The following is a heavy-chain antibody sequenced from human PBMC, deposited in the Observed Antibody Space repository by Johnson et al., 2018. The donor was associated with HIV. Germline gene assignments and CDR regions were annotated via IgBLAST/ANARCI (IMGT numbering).Heavy chain of an antibody. CDR1: GFTFNSYG. CDR3: ARGGNNHAFDI. V-gene: IGHV3-74*02. CDR2: INNAGSAT. D-gene: IGHD5-24*01. J-gene: IGHJ3*02. Sequence: VQLVESGGGVVQPGRSLRLSCAASGFTFNSYGMHWVRQAPGKGLVFVSRINNAGSATTYADSVKGRFTISRDNAKSTLFLQMNSLRAEDTAVYYCARGGNNHAFDIWGQGTMVTVSS.